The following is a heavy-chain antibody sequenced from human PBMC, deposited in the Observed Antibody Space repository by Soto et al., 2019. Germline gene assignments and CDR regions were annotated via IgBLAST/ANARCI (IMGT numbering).Heavy chain of an antibody. J-gene: IGHJ4*02. D-gene: IGHD2-2*01. Sequence: QVQLVQSGAEVKKPGASVKVSCKASGYTFTGYYMHWVRQAPGQGLEWMGWINPNSGGTNYAQKFKGRVTMTRDTSISTAYMELSRLRSDDTAVYYCARDKRYCSSTSCYLFDYWGQGTLVTVSS. CDR2: INPNSGGT. CDR3: ARDKRYCSSTSCYLFDY. CDR1: GYTFTGYY. V-gene: IGHV1-2*02.